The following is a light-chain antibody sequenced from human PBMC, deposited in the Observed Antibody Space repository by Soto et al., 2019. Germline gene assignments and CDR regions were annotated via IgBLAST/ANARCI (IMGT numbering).Light chain of an antibody. Sequence: QSVLTQSSSASASLGSSVKLTCTLSSGHSSYIIAWHQQQPGKAPRYLMKLEGSGSYNKGSGVPDRFSGSSSGADRYLTISNLQFEDEADYYCETWDSNSVVFGGGTTLTVL. J-gene: IGLJ2*01. CDR2: LEGSGSY. V-gene: IGLV4-60*02. CDR3: ETWDSNSVV. CDR1: SGHSSYI.